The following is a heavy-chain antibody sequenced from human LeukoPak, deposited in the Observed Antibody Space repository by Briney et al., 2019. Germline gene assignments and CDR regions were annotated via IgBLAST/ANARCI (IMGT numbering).Heavy chain of an antibody. CDR2: ISGSGGST. CDR1: GFTFSIYA. J-gene: IGHJ4*02. D-gene: IGHD3/OR15-3a*01. CDR3: AKGGRTGCYLDY. Sequence: GGSLRLSCAASGFTFSIYAVSWVRQAPGKGLEWVSVISGSGGSTYYADSVKGRFTISRDNSKNTLYLQMNSLRAEDTAAYYCAKGGRTGCYLDYWGQGTLVTVSS. V-gene: IGHV3-23*01.